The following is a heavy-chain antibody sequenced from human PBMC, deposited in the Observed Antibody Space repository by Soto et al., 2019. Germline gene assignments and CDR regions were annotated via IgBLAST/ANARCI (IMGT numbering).Heavy chain of an antibody. Sequence: WGSLRLSCAASGFTFSSYVMHWVRQAPGKGLEWVAVISYDGSNKYYADSVKGRFTISRDNSKNTLYLQMNSLRAEDTAVYYCAKDSLYCSGGSCYSSSLPADFDYWGQGTLVTVSS. CDR3: AKDSLYCSGGSCYSSSLPADFDY. V-gene: IGHV3-30*18. J-gene: IGHJ4*02. CDR1: GFTFSSYV. D-gene: IGHD2-15*01. CDR2: ISYDGSNK.